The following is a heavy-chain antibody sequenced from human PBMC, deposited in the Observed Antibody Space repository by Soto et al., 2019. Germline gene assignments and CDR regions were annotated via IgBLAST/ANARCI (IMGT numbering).Heavy chain of an antibody. CDR3: AKEFGYSYGYYYGMDV. V-gene: IGHV3-30*18. CDR2: ISYDGSNK. D-gene: IGHD5-18*01. J-gene: IGHJ6*02. CDR1: GFTFSSYG. Sequence: QVQLVESGGGVVQPGRSLRLSCAAYGFTFSSYGMHWVRQAPGKGLEWVAVISYDGSNKYYADSVKGRFTISRDNSKNTLYLQMNSLRAEDTAVYYCAKEFGYSYGYYYGMDVWGQGTTVTVSS.